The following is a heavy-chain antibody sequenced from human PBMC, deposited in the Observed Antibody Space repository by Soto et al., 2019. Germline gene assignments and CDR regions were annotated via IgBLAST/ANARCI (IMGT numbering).Heavy chain of an antibody. J-gene: IGHJ4*02. CDR3: ARPDSVGYFAY. D-gene: IGHD2-15*01. CDR1: GDSISNGYY. Sequence: SETLSLTCAVSGDSISNGYYWAWIRQPPGKGLEWVASIYDTGATYYKPSLTSRVTISLDTSKNQFSLRLSSVTAADSAFYYCARPDSVGYFAYWGQGTLVTVSS. CDR2: IYDTGAT. V-gene: IGHV4-38-2*01.